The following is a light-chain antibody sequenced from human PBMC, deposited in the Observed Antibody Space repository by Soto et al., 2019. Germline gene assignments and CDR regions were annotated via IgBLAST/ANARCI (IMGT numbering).Light chain of an antibody. CDR2: DVT. Sequence: QSALTQPPSVSVSPGQSVTISCTGTSSDVGGYNYVSWYQRHPGKAPKLMIYDVTKRPSGVPDRFSGSKSGTTASLTISGLQAEDEADYYCCSYAGTYTFVVFGGGTKLTVL. CDR1: SSDVGGYNY. CDR3: CSYAGTYTFVV. J-gene: IGLJ3*02. V-gene: IGLV2-11*01.